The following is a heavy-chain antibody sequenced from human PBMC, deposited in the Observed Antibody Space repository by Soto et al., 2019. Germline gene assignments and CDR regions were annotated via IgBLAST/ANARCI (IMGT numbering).Heavy chain of an antibody. V-gene: IGHV3-23*01. J-gene: IGHJ3*02. CDR2: NSGSGGST. Sequence: EVQLLESGGGLVQPGGSLRLSCAASGFTFSSYAMSWVRQAPGKGLGWVPGNSGSGGSTYYADSVKGRFTISRDNSKNTLYLQMNSLRAEDTAVYYCANIEDYYGSGSYKANAFDIWGQGTMVTVSS. D-gene: IGHD3-10*01. CDR3: ANIEDYYGSGSYKANAFDI. CDR1: GFTFSSYA.